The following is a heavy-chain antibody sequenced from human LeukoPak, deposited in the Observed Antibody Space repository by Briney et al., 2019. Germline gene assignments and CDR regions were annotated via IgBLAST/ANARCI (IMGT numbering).Heavy chain of an antibody. CDR3: AKDSYDNSI. CDR2: ISDSGGRT. CDR1: GFTFSSYG. V-gene: IGHV3-23*01. Sequence: GGTLRLSCAASGFTFSSYGTSWVRQAPGKGLEWVSAISDSGGRTFYADSVKGRFTISRDNSKNTLYLQMNSLRAEDTAVYYCAKDSYDNSIWGQGTLVSVSS. D-gene: IGHD3-10*01. J-gene: IGHJ4*02.